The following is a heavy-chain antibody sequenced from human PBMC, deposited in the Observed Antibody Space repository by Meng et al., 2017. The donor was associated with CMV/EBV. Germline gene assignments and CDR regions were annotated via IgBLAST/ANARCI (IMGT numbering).Heavy chain of an antibody. CDR1: GFTFSSYW. D-gene: IGHD6-13*01. CDR2: INSDGSST. J-gene: IGHJ4*02. V-gene: IGHV3-74*01. CDR3: AREAAAGAPDY. Sequence: GGSLRLSCAASGFTFSSYWMHWVRQAPGKGLVWVSRINSDGSSTSYADSVKGRFTIFRDNAKNTLYLQMNSLRAEDTAVYYCAREAAAGAPDYWGQGTLVTVSS.